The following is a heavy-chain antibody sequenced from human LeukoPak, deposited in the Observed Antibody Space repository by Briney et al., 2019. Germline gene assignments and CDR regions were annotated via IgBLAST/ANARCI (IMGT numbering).Heavy chain of an antibody. CDR1: GGSIGTYY. Sequence: SETLSLTCTVSGGSIGTYYWSWIRQSPGQGLEWIGCIYVTGTRYNPYLQSRVTISVDRSRNQFFLKMSSVTAADTAVYYCARHIGGGIEDMDVWGKGTKVIVSS. J-gene: IGHJ6*03. D-gene: IGHD3-16*02. CDR3: ARHIGGGIEDMDV. CDR2: IYVTGT. V-gene: IGHV4-59*08.